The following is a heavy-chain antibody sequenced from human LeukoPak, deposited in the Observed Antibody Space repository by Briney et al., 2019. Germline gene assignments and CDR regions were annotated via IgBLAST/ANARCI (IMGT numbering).Heavy chain of an antibody. CDR1: GFPFSGSA. V-gene: IGHV3-73*01. D-gene: IGHD3-22*01. J-gene: IGHJ6*03. Sequence: GESLRLACAVSGFPFSGSAMPWVRQASGRGLEWVGRIRSKANSYATTYAASLKGRLTISRDDSKNKASLQMNSLKTEGTAVYYCTREVVIFYYYYMDVWGTGTTVTVSS. CDR3: TREVVIFYYYYMDV. CDR2: IRSKANSYAT.